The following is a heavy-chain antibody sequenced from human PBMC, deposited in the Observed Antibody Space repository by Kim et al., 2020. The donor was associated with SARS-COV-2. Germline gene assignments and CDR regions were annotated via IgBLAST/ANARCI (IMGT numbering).Heavy chain of an antibody. CDR2: IYHSGST. D-gene: IGHD5-18*01. V-gene: IGHV4-30-2*01. Sequence: SETLSLTCAVSGGSISSGGYSWSWIRQPPGKGLEWIGYIYHSGSTYYNPSLKSRVTISVDRSKNQFSLKLSSVTAADTAVYYCARAGIGATISFGYSYGARHHENFYYYGMDVWGQGTTVTVSS. CDR1: GGSISSGGYS. J-gene: IGHJ6*02. CDR3: ARAGIGATISFGYSYGARHHENFYYYGMDV.